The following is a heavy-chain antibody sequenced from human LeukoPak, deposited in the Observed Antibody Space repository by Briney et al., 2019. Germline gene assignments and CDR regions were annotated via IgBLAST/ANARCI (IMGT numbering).Heavy chain of an antibody. J-gene: IGHJ4*02. CDR2: IGSSDSTT. V-gene: IGHV3-48*03. CDR1: GFTFSSYE. D-gene: IGHD4-17*01. Sequence: GGSLRLSCVASGFTFSSYEMNWVRQAPGKGLEWLSYIGSSDSTTHYADSVKGRFTISRDNAKNSLYLQMNSLRAEDTAVYYCGRDLPTVTSIDYWGQGTLVTVSS. CDR3: GRDLPTVTSIDY.